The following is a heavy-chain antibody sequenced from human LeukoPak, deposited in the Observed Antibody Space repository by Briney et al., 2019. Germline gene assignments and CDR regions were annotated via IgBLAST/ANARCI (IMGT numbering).Heavy chain of an antibody. CDR3: GRDPRSARI. J-gene: IGHJ4*02. CDR2: ISENSGDT. V-gene: IGHV3-11*06. CDR1: GFTFSASY. Sequence: GGSLRLSCVASGFTFSASYMTWVRQPPGKGLEWLSYISENSGDTNYADSVKGRFTVSRDNGKNSLYLQMNSLRVEDTAVYYFGRDPRSARIWAKETLVTVSS.